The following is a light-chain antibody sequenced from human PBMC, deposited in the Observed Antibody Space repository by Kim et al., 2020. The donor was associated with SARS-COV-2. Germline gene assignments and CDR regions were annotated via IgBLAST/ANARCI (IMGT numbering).Light chain of an antibody. V-gene: IGKV3-15*01. Sequence: EMAMSQSPGTLSVSPGERATLSCRASQSISNFLAWYQQKPGQAPRLLIYAASTRAAGVPARFSGSGSGREFILTISSLQSEDFAVYYCQQYYDWLTFGGGTRLEI. J-gene: IGKJ4*01. CDR2: AAS. CDR1: QSISNF. CDR3: QQYYDWLT.